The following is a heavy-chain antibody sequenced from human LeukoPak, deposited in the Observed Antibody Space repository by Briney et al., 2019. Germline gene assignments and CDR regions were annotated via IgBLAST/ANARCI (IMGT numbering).Heavy chain of an antibody. J-gene: IGHJ4*02. CDR2: ISWNSGSI. V-gene: IGHV3-9*01. CDR1: GFTFDDYA. Sequence: GGSLRLSCAASGFTFDDYAMHWVRQAPGKGLEWVSGISWNSGSIGYADSVKGRFTISRDNAKNSLYLQMNSLRAEDTALYYCAKDMGRWLQSAYPDYWDQGTLVTVSS. CDR3: AKDMGRWLQSAYPDY. D-gene: IGHD5-24*01.